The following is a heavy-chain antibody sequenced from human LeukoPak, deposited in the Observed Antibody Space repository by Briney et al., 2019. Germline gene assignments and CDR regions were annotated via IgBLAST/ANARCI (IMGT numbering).Heavy chain of an antibody. CDR1: GFTFSSYA. CDR3: ASGAEGYVFDP. V-gene: IGHV3-23*01. J-gene: IGHJ5*02. Sequence: GGSLRLSCAASGFTFSSYAMSWVRQAPGKGLEWVSAISGSGGSTYYADSVKGRFTISRDSAKNSLYLQMNSLRAEDTAVYYCASGAEGYVFDPWGQGTLVTVSS. D-gene: IGHD5-12*01. CDR2: ISGSGGST.